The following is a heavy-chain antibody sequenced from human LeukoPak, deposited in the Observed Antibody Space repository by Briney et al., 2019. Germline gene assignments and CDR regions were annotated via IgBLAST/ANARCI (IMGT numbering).Heavy chain of an antibody. J-gene: IGHJ5*02. V-gene: IGHV4-34*01. D-gene: IGHD3-10*01. CDR1: GGSFSGYY. CDR2: INHSGST. Sequence: SETLSLTCAVYGGSFSGYYWSWIRQPPGKGLEWIGEINHSGSTNYNPSLKSRVTISVDTSKNQFSLKLSSVTAADTAVYYCARARYYYGSGSYMRGYNWFDPWGQGTLVTVSS. CDR3: ARARYYYGSGSYMRGYNWFDP.